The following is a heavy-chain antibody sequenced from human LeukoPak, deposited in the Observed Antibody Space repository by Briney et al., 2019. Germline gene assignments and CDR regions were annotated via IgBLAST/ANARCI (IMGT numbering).Heavy chain of an antibody. J-gene: IGHJ4*02. Sequence: GGSLRLSCAASGFTFSTYWMTWVRQAPGKGLEWVSYISSSGSTIYYADSVKGRFTIPRDNAKNSLYLQMNSLRAEDTAVYYCARDGYIVSNFDYWGQGTLVTVSS. CDR3: ARDGYIVSNFDY. CDR1: GFTFSTYW. V-gene: IGHV3-48*04. CDR2: ISSSGSTI. D-gene: IGHD5/OR15-5a*01.